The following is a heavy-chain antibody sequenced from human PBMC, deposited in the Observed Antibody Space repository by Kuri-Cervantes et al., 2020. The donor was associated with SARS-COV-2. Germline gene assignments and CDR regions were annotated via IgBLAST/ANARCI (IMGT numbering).Heavy chain of an antibody. V-gene: IGHV3-73*01. CDR2: VRGKANNYAT. CDR1: GFLFSASA. J-gene: IGHJ4*02. CDR3: TKNDFWSGYYLDY. D-gene: IGHD3-3*01. Sequence: GGSLRLSCEVSGFLFSASAIHWVRQASGKGLEWVGRVRGKANNYATAYAASVKGRFIISRDDSKNMAYLQMNSLKTEDTAVYYCTKNDFWSGYYLDYWGQGTLVTVSS.